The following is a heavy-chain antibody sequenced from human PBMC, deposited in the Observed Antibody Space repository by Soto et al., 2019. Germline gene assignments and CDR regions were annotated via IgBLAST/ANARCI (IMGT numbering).Heavy chain of an antibody. J-gene: IGHJ4*02. D-gene: IGHD2-2*01. CDR2: IYPGDSDS. V-gene: IGHV5-51*01. CDR1: GFTFTSYW. Sequence: GESLKISCKGSGFTFTSYWIAWVRQMPGKGLEWMGIIYPGDSDSSYSPSFQGQVTISADKSINTAYLHWSSLKASDTAIYYCAKHEGYCSTTTCSNFDYWGQGTLGTSPQ. CDR3: AKHEGYCSTTTCSNFDY.